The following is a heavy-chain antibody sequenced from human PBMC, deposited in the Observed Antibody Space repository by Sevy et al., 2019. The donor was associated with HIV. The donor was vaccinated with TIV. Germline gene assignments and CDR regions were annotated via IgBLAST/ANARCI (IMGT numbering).Heavy chain of an antibody. CDR1: GYTFTSYG. CDR3: AREDTAMRNQVDY. V-gene: IGHV1-18*04. Sequence: ASVKVSCKASGYTFTSYGISWVRQAPGQRLEWMGWVIAYNGNTNYAQRLQGRVTMTTDTSTSTAYMELRSLRSDDTAVYYCAREDTAMRNQVDYWGQGTLVTVSS. J-gene: IGHJ4*02. D-gene: IGHD5-18*01. CDR2: VIAYNGNT.